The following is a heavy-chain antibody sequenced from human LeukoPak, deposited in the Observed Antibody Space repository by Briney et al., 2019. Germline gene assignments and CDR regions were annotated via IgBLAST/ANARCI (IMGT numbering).Heavy chain of an antibody. CDR2: IYSGGST. V-gene: IGHV3-53*01. D-gene: IGHD5-18*01. J-gene: IGHJ4*02. Sequence: GGSLRLSCAASGFTVSSSYMSWVRQAPGKGLEWVSLIYSGGSTYYADSVKGRFTISRDNSKNTLYLQMNNLRPEDTAVYYCAKGYNYAYEYWGQGTLVTVSS. CDR3: AKGYNYAYEY. CDR1: GFTVSSSY.